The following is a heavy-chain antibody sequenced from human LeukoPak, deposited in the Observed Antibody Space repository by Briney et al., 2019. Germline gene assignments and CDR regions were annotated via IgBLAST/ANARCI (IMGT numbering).Heavy chain of an antibody. CDR3: ARAVGPYDY. CDR1: GFIFSSYG. Sequence: GGSLRLSCAASGFIFSSYGMHWVRQAPGKGLEWVAVIWYDGGNKYCADSVKGRFTISRDNSKNTLYLQMNSLRVEDTAVYYCARAVGPYDYWGQGTLVTVSS. CDR2: IWYDGGNK. V-gene: IGHV3-33*01. D-gene: IGHD3-10*01. J-gene: IGHJ4*02.